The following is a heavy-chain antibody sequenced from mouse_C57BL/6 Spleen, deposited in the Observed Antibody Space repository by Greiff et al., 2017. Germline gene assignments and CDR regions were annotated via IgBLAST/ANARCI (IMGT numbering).Heavy chain of an antibody. V-gene: IGHV5-4*01. Sequence: EVHLVESGGGLVKPGGSLKLSCAASGFTFSSYAMSWVRQTPEKRLEWVATISDGGSYTYYPDNVKGRFTISRDNAKNNLYLQMSHLKSEDTAMYYCARDRFPTRGAYWYFDVWGTGTTVTVSS. CDR1: GFTFSSYA. J-gene: IGHJ1*03. D-gene: IGHD2-10*01. CDR3: ARDRFPTRGAYWYFDV. CDR2: ISDGGSYT.